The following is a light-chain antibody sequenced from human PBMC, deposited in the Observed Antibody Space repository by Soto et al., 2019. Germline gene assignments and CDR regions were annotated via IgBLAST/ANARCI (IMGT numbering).Light chain of an antibody. V-gene: IGLV2-14*01. Sequence: QSVLTQPASLSGSPGQSITISCTGTSSDIGGYKYVSWYQQHPGKAPKLIIYEVINRPSGVSNRFSGSKSGNTASLTISGLPGEEGAGYQCSSYTASSTWVFGGGTKVTVL. CDR2: EVI. CDR3: SSYTASSTWV. J-gene: IGLJ3*02. CDR1: SSDIGGYKY.